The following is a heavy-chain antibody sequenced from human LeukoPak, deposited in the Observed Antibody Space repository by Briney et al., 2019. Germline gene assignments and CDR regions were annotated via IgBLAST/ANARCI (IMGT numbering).Heavy chain of an antibody. CDR2: MNPNSGNT. D-gene: IGHD3-9*01. CDR1: GYTFTSYD. J-gene: IGHJ3*02. CDR3: AKGVLRYFDWLPRDLDAFDI. V-gene: IGHV1-8*01. Sequence: GASVKVSCKASGYTFTSYDINWVRQATGQGLEWMGWMNPNSGNTGYVQKFQGRVTMTRNTSISTAYMELSSLRSEDTAVYYCAKGVLRYFDWLPRDLDAFDIWGQGTMVTVSS.